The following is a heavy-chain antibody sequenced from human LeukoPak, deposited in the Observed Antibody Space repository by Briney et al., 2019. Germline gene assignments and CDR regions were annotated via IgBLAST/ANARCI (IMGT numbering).Heavy chain of an antibody. Sequence: ASVKVSCEASGYTFTGYYIHWVRQAPGQGLEWMGIINPSGGSTSYAQKFQGRVTMTRDTSTSTVYMELSSLRSEDTAVYYCARDVPGYSYSYGLFGDWFDPWGQGTLVTVSS. CDR1: GYTFTGYY. CDR2: INPSGGST. J-gene: IGHJ5*02. CDR3: ARDVPGYSYSYGLFGDWFDP. V-gene: IGHV1-46*01. D-gene: IGHD5-18*01.